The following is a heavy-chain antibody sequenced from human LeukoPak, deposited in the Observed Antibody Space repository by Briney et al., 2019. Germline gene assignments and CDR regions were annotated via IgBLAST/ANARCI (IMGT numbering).Heavy chain of an antibody. CDR3: AESQDIVVVVAATPGAFDI. V-gene: IGHV3-30*04. CDR1: GFTFSGCA. J-gene: IGHJ3*02. Sequence: GGSLRLSCAASGFTFSGCAMHWVRQASGKGLEGGAVISYDGSNKYYADSVKGRFTISRDNSKNTLYLQMNSLRAEDTAVYYCAESQDIVVVVAATPGAFDIWGQGTMVTVSS. CDR2: ISYDGSNK. D-gene: IGHD2-15*01.